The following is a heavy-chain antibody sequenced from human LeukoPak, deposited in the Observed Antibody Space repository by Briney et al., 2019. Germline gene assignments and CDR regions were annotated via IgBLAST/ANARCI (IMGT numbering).Heavy chain of an antibody. J-gene: IGHJ3*02. CDR3: ATGDTWYYSLDI. D-gene: IGHD1-7*01. CDR2: IYYSGST. Sequence: SETLSLTCIVSGGSISSDYWSWIRQPPGKGLEWIGYIYYSGSTNYNPSLKSRVTISVDTSKNQFSLKLSSVTAADTAVYYCATGDTWYYSLDIWGQGTMVTVSS. CDR1: GGSISSDY. V-gene: IGHV4-59*01.